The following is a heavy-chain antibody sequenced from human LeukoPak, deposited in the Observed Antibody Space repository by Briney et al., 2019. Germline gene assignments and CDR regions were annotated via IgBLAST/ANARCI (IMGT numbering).Heavy chain of an antibody. J-gene: IGHJ4*02. CDR2: ISGNAGST. CDR1: GFIFSNYA. Sequence: GGSLRLSCAASGFIFSNYAMTWVRQAPGNGLEWVSSISGNAGSTCYIDSVKGRFTISRDNSKNTLFLQMNSLRAEVTGMYYCAKYGAPGWSGYCDYWGQGTLVTVSS. V-gene: IGHV3-23*01. CDR3: AKYGAPGWSGYCDY. D-gene: IGHD4/OR15-4a*01.